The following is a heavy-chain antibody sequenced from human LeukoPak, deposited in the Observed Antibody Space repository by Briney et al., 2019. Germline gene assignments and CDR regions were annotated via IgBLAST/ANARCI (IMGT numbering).Heavy chain of an antibody. CDR2: IYPGDSDT. V-gene: IGHV5-51*01. D-gene: IGHD6-13*01. J-gene: IGHJ6*03. CDR3: ARHGYSSSWSNYMDV. CDR1: GYSFTSYW. Sequence: GESLKISCKGSGYSFTSYWIGWVRQMPGKGLEWMGIIYPGDSDTRYSPSFQGQVTISADKSISTVYLQWSSLKASDTAMYYCARHGYSSSWSNYMDVWGKGTTVTVSS.